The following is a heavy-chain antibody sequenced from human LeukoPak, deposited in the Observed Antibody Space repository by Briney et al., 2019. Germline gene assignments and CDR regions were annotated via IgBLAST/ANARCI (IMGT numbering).Heavy chain of an antibody. CDR3: ARGKLRFLEWPFDY. J-gene: IGHJ4*02. V-gene: IGHV4-34*01. Sequence: SETLSLTCAVYGGSFSGYYWSWIRQPPGKGLERIGEINHSGSTNYNPSLKSRVTISVDTSKNQFSLKLSSVTAADTAVYYCARGKLRFLEWPFDYWGQGTLVTVSS. CDR2: INHSGST. CDR1: GGSFSGYY. D-gene: IGHD3-3*01.